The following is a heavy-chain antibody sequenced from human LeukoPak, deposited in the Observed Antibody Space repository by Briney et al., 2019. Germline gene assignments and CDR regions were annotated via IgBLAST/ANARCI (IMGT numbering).Heavy chain of an antibody. V-gene: IGHV3-33*01. CDR3: ARVLYSSGWYDWFDP. D-gene: IGHD6-19*01. Sequence: PGGSLRLSCAASGFTFSSYGMHWVRQAPGKGLEWVAVIWYDGSNKYYADSVKGRFTISRDNSKNTLHLQMNSLRAEDTAVYYCARVLYSSGWYDWFDPWGQGTLVTVSS. CDR1: GFTFSSYG. J-gene: IGHJ5*02. CDR2: IWYDGSNK.